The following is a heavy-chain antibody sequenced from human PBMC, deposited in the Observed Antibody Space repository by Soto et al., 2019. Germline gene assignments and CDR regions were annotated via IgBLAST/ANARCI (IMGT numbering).Heavy chain of an antibody. D-gene: IGHD3-10*01. CDR2: INHSGST. J-gene: IGHJ6*02. CDR1: GGSFSGYY. Sequence: NPSETLSLTCAVYGGSFSGYYWSWIRQPPGKGLEWIGEINHSGSTNYNPSLKSRVTISVDTSKNQFSLKLSSVTAADTAVYYCERASRGYGMDVWGQGTTVTVSS. V-gene: IGHV4-34*01. CDR3: ERASRGYGMDV.